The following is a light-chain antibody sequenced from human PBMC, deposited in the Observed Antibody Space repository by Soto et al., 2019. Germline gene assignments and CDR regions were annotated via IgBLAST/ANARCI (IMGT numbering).Light chain of an antibody. Sequence: DIQMTQSPSTLSASVGDRVTITCRASQSISSWLAWYQQKPGKASQLLIYKASSLESGVPTRFSDSGSGTEFTRTVSSLQPDEFATYYCQQYHSYWTFRQGTKVEIK. V-gene: IGKV1-5*03. CDR2: KAS. J-gene: IGKJ1*01. CDR1: QSISSW. CDR3: QQYHSYWT.